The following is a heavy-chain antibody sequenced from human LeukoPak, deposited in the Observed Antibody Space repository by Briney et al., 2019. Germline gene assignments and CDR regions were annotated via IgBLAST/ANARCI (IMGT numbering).Heavy chain of an antibody. CDR2: IFAGEDNT. CDR1: GYTLISYN. J-gene: IGHJ4*02. V-gene: IGHV1-3*01. Sequence: ASVKVSCKASGYTLISYNMHWLRQAPGQRPECMGWIFAGEDNTKYSQKFQDRVTITRDTSASTVYMELSSLRSEDTAVYYCARASSDSYDSSGFDYWGQGTLVTVSS. D-gene: IGHD3-22*01. CDR3: ARASSDSYDSSGFDY.